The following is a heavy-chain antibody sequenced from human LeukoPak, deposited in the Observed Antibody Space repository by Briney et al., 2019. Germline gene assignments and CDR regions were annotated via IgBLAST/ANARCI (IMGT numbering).Heavy chain of an antibody. J-gene: IGHJ6*03. D-gene: IGHD6-13*01. CDR2: IYYSGST. V-gene: IGHV4-39*01. Sequence: PSETLSLTCTVSGGSISSSSYYWGWIRQPPGKGLEWIGSIYYSGSTYYNPSLKSRVTISVDTSKNQFSLKLSSVTAADTAVYYCARHSRARSSSWYVPVMWYYYYYYMDVWGKGTTVTISS. CDR3: ARHSRARSSSWYVPVMWYYYYYYMDV. CDR1: GGSISSSSYY.